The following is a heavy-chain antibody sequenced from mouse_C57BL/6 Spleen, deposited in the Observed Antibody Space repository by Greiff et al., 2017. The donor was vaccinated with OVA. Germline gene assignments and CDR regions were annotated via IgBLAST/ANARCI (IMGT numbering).Heavy chain of an antibody. Sequence: VKLQQPGAELVKPGASVKMSCKASGYTFTSYWITWVKQRPGQGLEWIGDIYPGSGSTNYNEKFKSKATLTVDTSSSTAYMQLSSLTSEDSAVYYCAREIYYYGSSYVGYWGQGTTLTVSS. CDR3: AREIYYYGSSYVGY. D-gene: IGHD1-1*01. V-gene: IGHV1-55*01. CDR1: GYTFTSYW. J-gene: IGHJ2*01. CDR2: IYPGSGST.